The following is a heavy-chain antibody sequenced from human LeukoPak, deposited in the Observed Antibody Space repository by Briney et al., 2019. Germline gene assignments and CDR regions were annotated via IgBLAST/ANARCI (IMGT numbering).Heavy chain of an antibody. CDR1: GFTFNNYG. V-gene: IGHV3-33*01. CDR3: ARHPRMANDAFDI. CDR2: IWYDGSNK. J-gene: IGHJ3*02. D-gene: IGHD5-24*01. Sequence: GGSLRLSCAASGFTFNNYGMHWVRQAPGKGLEWVAVIWYDGSNKYYADSVKGRFTISRDNSKNTLYLQMSSLRGEDTAVYYCARHPRMANDAFDIWGQGTMVTVSS.